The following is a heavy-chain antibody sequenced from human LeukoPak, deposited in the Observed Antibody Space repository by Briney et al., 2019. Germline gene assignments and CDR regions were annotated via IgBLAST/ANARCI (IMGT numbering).Heavy chain of an antibody. J-gene: IGHJ5*02. Sequence: PSETLSLTCAVYGGSFSGYYWSWIRQPPGKGLEWIGEINHSGSTNYNPSLKSRVTISVDTSKNQFSLKLSSVTAADTAVYYCARGLRSIAARRGFDPWGQGTLVTVSS. D-gene: IGHD6-6*01. CDR1: GGSFSGYY. V-gene: IGHV4-34*01. CDR3: ARGLRSIAARRGFDP. CDR2: INHSGST.